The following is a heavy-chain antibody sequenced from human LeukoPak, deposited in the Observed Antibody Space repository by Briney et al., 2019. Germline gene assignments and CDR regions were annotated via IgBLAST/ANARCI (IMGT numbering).Heavy chain of an antibody. CDR3: ARDSVGPEAFDI. CDR2: IAPDDVT. V-gene: IGHV1-2*06. CDR1: GFTLTDYY. Sequence: ASVKVSCKASGFTLTDYYIHWVRQAPGQGLEWIGQIAPDDVTKYALNFQGRITLTRVTSISTAYMELTSLRSGDTAIYYCARDSVGPEAFDIWGQGTVVIVSS. J-gene: IGHJ3*02. D-gene: IGHD1-26*01.